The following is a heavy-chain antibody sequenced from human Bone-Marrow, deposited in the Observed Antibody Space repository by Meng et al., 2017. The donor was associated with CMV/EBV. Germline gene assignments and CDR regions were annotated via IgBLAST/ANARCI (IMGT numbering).Heavy chain of an antibody. CDR1: GYTFISYG. CDR2: ISAYNENT. CDR3: ARVAGGHDAFDI. V-gene: IGHV1-18*01. D-gene: IGHD2-15*01. J-gene: IGHJ3*02. Sequence: ASVKVSCKASGYTFISYGISWVRQAPGQGLEWMGWISAYNENTNYAQKLQGRVTMTTDTSTSTAYLELRSLRSDDTAVYYCARVAGGHDAFDIWGQGTMVTVSS.